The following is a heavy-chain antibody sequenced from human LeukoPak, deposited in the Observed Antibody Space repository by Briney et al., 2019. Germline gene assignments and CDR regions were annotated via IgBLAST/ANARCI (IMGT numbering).Heavy chain of an antibody. CDR3: AKDQAITIFGVVRYYGMDV. CDR1: GFTFSSYA. V-gene: IGHV3-23*01. CDR2: ISGSGGST. J-gene: IGHJ6*02. D-gene: IGHD3-3*01. Sequence: PGGSPRLSCAASGFTFSSYAMSWVRQAPGKGLEWVSAISGSGGSTYYADSVKGRFTISRDNSKNTLYLQMNSLRAEDTAVYYCAKDQAITIFGVVRYYGMDVWGQGTTVTVSS.